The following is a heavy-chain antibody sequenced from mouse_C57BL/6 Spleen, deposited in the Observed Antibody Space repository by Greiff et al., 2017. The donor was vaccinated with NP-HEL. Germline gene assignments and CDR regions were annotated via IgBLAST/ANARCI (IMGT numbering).Heavy chain of an antibody. V-gene: IGHV1-18*01. CDR2: INPNNGGT. CDR3: ARWDYYGSSYSGGFDY. J-gene: IGHJ2*01. Sequence: VQLQQSGPELVKPGASVKIPCKASGYTFTDYNMDWVKQSHGKSLEWIGDINPNNGGTIYNQKFKGKATLTVDKSSSTAYMELRSLTSEDTAVYYCARWDYYGSSYSGGFDYWGQGTTLTVSS. CDR1: GYTFTDYN. D-gene: IGHD1-1*01.